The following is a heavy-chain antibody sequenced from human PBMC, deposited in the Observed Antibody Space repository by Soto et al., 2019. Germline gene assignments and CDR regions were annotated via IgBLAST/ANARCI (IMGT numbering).Heavy chain of an antibody. CDR2: ISAYNGNT. D-gene: IGHD3-9*01. Sequence: GASVKVSCKASGYTFTSYGISWVRQAPGQGLEWMGWISAYNGNTNYAQNLQGRVTMTTDTSTSTAYMDLRSLRSDDTAVYYCARDQTTYYDILTGQYYFDYWGQGTQVTVSS. V-gene: IGHV1-18*01. J-gene: IGHJ4*02. CDR1: GYTFTSYG. CDR3: ARDQTTYYDILTGQYYFDY.